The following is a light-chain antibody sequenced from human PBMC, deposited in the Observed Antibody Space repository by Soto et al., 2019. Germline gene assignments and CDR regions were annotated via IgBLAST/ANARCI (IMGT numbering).Light chain of an antibody. Sequence: SGLTQPAPVSGAPSRSITLSCTGTSNNVGGYIYVSWYQQHPGKAPKLMIYAVTSRPSGVSYRFSGSKSGNTASLTISGLQAEDEADYYCSSYTTSRTYVFGTGTKVTVL. CDR3: SSYTTSRTYV. V-gene: IGLV2-14*01. J-gene: IGLJ1*01. CDR2: AVT. CDR1: SNNVGGYIY.